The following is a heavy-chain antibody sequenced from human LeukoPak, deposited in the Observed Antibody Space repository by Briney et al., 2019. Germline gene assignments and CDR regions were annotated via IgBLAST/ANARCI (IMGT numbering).Heavy chain of an antibody. Sequence: GGSLRLSCVASGVTFSSDAMDGVRQTPGKGLEGVAVISYEGNEKNQVDSVKGRLTISRDNSKNTLYLQMNSLRVEDTAVYYCARGDRGTAAGNNWFNPWGQGTLVTVSS. D-gene: IGHD6-13*01. CDR2: ISYEGNEK. CDR1: GVTFSSDA. J-gene: IGHJ5*02. V-gene: IGHV3-30-3*01. CDR3: ARGDRGTAAGNNWFNP.